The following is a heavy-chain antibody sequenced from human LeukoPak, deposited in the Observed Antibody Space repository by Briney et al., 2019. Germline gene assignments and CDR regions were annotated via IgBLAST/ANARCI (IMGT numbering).Heavy chain of an antibody. V-gene: IGHV3-48*03. J-gene: IGHJ4*02. CDR1: GFMFSSYE. CDR2: IRSGGSTI. D-gene: IGHD4-23*01. CDR3: ARDFGRWFLDY. Sequence: GGSLRLSCAASGFMFSSYEMNWVRQAPGKGLEWVSYIRSGGSTIYYADSVKGRFTISRDNAKNSLYLQMNSLRAEDTAVYYCARDFGRWFLDYWGQGTLVTVSS.